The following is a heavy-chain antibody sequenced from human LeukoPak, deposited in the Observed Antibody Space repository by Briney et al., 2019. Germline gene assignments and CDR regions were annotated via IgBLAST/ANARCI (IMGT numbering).Heavy chain of an antibody. V-gene: IGHV3-48*01. CDR2: IASDSSSI. CDR1: GFPFSING. D-gene: IGHD6-19*01. J-gene: IGHJ5*02. Sequence: QPGGSLRLSCAASGFPFSINGMNWVRQAPGKGLEWVSHIASDSSSIHSADSVKGRFSTSRDNAANSLYLQMNSLRVEDTAVYYCARGMLKASGWPGRNWFDPWGQGTLVTVSS. CDR3: ARGMLKASGWPGRNWFDP.